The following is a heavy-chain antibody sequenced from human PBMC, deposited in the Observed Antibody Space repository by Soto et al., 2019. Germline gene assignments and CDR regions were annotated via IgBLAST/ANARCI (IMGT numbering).Heavy chain of an antibody. D-gene: IGHD6-13*01. J-gene: IGHJ6*02. V-gene: IGHV4-31*03. Sequence: QVQLQESGPGLVKPSQTLSLTCTVSGGSISSGGYYWSWIRQHPGKGLEWIGYFSNPGSTYYNPSLTSRVTTSVDTSKNQFSLKLSSVTAADTAVYYCARESAAGNYYYYGMDVWGQGTTVTVSS. CDR3: ARESAAGNYYYYGMDV. CDR1: GGSISSGGYY. CDR2: FSNPGST.